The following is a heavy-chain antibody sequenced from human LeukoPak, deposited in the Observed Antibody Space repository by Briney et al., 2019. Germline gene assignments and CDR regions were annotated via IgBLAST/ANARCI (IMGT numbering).Heavy chain of an antibody. D-gene: IGHD6-19*01. CDR1: GGSISSGSYY. CDR3: ARGGGSDWWGANWSDP. J-gene: IGHJ5*02. V-gene: IGHV4-61*02. CDR2: IYTSGST. Sequence: SETLSLTCTVSGGSISSGSYYWSWIRQPAGKGLEWIGRIYTSGSTNYNPSLKSRVTITLDTSKKHFSLKLSSVTAADTAVYYCARGGGSDWWGANWSDPWGQGTLVTVSS.